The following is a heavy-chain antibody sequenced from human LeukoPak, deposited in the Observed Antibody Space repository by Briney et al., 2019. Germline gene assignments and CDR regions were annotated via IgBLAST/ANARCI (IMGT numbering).Heavy chain of an antibody. Sequence: SVKVSFKASGYTFTDYHLHWMRQAPGQGLEWMGRIIPILGIANYAQKFQGRVTIIADKSTSTAYMELSSLRSEDTAVYYCARDLYSGHEGNAFDIWGQGTMVTVSS. CDR2: IIPILGIA. D-gene: IGHD5-12*01. J-gene: IGHJ3*02. CDR3: ARDLYSGHEGNAFDI. CDR1: GYTFTDYH. V-gene: IGHV1-69*04.